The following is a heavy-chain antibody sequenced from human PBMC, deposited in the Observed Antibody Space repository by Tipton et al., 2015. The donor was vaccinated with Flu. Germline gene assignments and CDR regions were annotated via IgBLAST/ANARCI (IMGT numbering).Heavy chain of an antibody. CDR2: ISWNSVSV. V-gene: IGHV3-9*01. J-gene: IGHJ4*02. Sequence: SLRLSCAASGFMFDHFAMHWVRQVPGKGLEWVSGISWNSVSVVYADSVKGRFTISRDNAKSSLYLQMNSLRAEDTALYYCAKGGEDRSGWYGDYWGQGTLVTVSS. CDR1: GFMFDHFA. D-gene: IGHD6-19*01. CDR3: AKGGEDRSGWYGDY.